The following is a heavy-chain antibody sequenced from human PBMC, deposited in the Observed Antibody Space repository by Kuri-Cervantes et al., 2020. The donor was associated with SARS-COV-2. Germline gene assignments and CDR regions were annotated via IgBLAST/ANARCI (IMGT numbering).Heavy chain of an antibody. J-gene: IGHJ4*02. D-gene: IGHD2-2*01. CDR1: GGSISSYY. CDR2: IYDSAIT. Sequence: SETLSLTCTVSGGSISSYYWSWIRQPPGRGLEWLGFIYDSAITKYNPSLKSRVTMSLDTSKNQFSLKLSSVTAADTAVYYCARGREIWGIVVVPAAPFDYWGQGTLVTVSS. V-gene: IGHV4-59*12. CDR3: ARGREIWGIVVVPAAPFDY.